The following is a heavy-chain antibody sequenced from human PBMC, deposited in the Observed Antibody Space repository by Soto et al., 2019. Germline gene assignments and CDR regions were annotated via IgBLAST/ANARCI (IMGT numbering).Heavy chain of an antibody. D-gene: IGHD4-17*01. CDR1: GGSISSGGYS. V-gene: IGHV4-30-2*01. Sequence: SLTCAVSGGSISSGGYSCNWIRQPPGKGLEWIGYIYHSGSTYYNPSLKSRVTISVDRSKNQFSLKLSSVTAADTAVYYCARGITTVTTFDYWGQGTLVTVSS. CDR2: IYHSGST. J-gene: IGHJ4*02. CDR3: ARGITTVTTFDY.